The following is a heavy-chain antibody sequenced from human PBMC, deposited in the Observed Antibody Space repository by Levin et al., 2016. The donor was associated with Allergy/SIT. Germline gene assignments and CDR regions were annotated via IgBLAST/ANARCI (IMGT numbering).Heavy chain of an antibody. J-gene: IGHJ6*03. CDR3: AKGHGDHYFYYLDV. D-gene: IGHD3-10*01. V-gene: IGHV3-23*01. CDR2: ISGSGEST. Sequence: GGSLRLSCVASGFTFKNYGVSWVRQAPGKGLEWVSGISGSGESTYYADSGKGRFTIARDNSKNTLYLQMDNLRAEDTALYYCAKGHGDHYFYYLDVWGKGTTVTVSS. CDR1: GFTFKNYG.